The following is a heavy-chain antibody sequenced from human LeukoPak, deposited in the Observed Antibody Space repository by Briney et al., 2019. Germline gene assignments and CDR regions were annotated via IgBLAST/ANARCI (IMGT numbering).Heavy chain of an antibody. CDR1: GFTFSSKP. CDR3: ATTKQARRYFDY. V-gene: IGHV3-23*01. D-gene: IGHD1-1*01. CDR2: INGSGGNT. J-gene: IGHJ4*02. Sequence: AGGSLRLSCAGSGFTFSSKPLSWVRQAPGKGLEWVSAINGSGGNTYYADSVRGRFTISRDNSKNTLYLQMNILKAGDTASSYCATTKQARRYFDYWGQGTRVTVSS.